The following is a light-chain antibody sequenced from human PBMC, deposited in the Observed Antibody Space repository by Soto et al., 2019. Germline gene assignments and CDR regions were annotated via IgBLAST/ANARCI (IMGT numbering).Light chain of an antibody. CDR1: QSVSSSY. CDR2: GAS. Sequence: EIVMTQSPATLSVSPGERATLSCRASQSVSSSYLAWYQQKPGQAPRLLIYGASTRATGIPARFSGSGSGTEFTLTISSLQSEDVAVYYCQQYGSSPSTVGQGTK. J-gene: IGKJ2*01. V-gene: IGKV3-15*01. CDR3: QQYGSSPST.